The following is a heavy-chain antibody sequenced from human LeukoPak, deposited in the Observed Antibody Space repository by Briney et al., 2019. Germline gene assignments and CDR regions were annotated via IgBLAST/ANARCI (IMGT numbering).Heavy chain of an antibody. CDR3: AKDGGLWVSAHWGDS. CDR2: ITTSDGNT. J-gene: IGHJ4*02. Sequence: GGSLRLSCATSGFSFSSYWMSWVRQAPGKGLEWVSTITTSDGNTYYADSVKGRFTVSRDNSKNTLFLQMNSLRAEDTAVYYCAKDGGLWVSAHWGDSWGRGTLVTVSS. CDR1: GFSFSSYW. V-gene: IGHV3-23*01. D-gene: IGHD7-27*01.